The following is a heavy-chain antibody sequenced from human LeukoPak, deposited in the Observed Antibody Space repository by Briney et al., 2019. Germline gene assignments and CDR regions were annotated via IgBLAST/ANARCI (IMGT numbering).Heavy chain of an antibody. CDR1: GFTFSSYG. CDR3: AREGRDYDILTDPYYYYGMDV. J-gene: IGHJ6*02. CDR2: IWYDGSNK. Sequence: GRSLRLSCAASGFTFSSYGMHWVRQAPGKGLEWEAVIWYDGSNKYYADSVKGRFTISRDNSKNTLYLQMNSLRAEDTAVYYCAREGRDYDILTDPYYYYGMDVWGQGTTVTVSS. V-gene: IGHV3-33*01. D-gene: IGHD3-9*01.